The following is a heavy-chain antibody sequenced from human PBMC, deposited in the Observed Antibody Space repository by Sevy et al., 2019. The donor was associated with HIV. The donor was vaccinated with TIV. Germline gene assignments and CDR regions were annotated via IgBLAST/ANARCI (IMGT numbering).Heavy chain of an antibody. CDR2: ISFHETIK. J-gene: IGHJ4*02. D-gene: IGHD1-26*01. V-gene: IGHV3-30*18. CDR3: AKEREVLGAKIDF. CDR1: GFTFSDFG. Sequence: GGSLRLSCAASGFTFSDFGMHWVRQAPGKGLEWVAVISFHETIKCYAESVKGRFTISRDNSKNTLYLEMNSLRAGDTALYYCAKEREVLGAKIDFWGQGTLVTVSS.